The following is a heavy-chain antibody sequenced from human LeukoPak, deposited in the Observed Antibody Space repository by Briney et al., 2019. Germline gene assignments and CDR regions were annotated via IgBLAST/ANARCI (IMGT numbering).Heavy chain of an antibody. CDR2: IYYSGST. CDR1: GGSISSGDYY. CDR3: ARVVVTHDAFDI. Sequence: SETLSLTCTVSGGSISSGDYYWSWIRQPPGKGLEWIGYIYYSGSTYYNPSLKSRVTISVDTSKNQSSLKLSSVTAADTAVYYCARVVVTHDAFDIWGQGTMVTVSS. D-gene: IGHD3-22*01. J-gene: IGHJ3*02. V-gene: IGHV4-30-4*01.